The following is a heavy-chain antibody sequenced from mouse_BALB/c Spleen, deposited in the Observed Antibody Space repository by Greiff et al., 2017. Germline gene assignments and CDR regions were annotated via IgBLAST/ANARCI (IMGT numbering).Heavy chain of an antibody. V-gene: IGHV1-54*01. J-gene: IGHJ3*01. CDR1: GYTFTDYW. Sequence: QVQLKQSGAELVMPGASVKMSCKASGYTFTDYWMHWVKQRPGQGLEWIGVINPGSGGTNYNEKFKGKATLTADKSSSTAYMQLSSLTSDDSAVYFCAFYDYSAWFAYWGQGTLVTVSA. CDR3: AFYDYSAWFAY. CDR2: INPGSGGT. D-gene: IGHD2-4*01.